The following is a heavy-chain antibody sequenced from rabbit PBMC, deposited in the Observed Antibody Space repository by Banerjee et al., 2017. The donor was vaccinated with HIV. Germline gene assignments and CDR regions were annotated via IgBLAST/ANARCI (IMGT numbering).Heavy chain of an antibody. CDR1: GIDLGIYYC. D-gene: IGHD4-2*01. J-gene: IGHJ6*01. CDR3: ARGGYGGDAGFGWTIYYGMAL. Sequence: QQQLEESGGGLVKPGGTLTLTCKASGIDLGIYYCMCWVRQAPGKGLELIACIFSSGGSTWYASWVNGRFTISRSTSLNTVDLKMTSLTAADTATYFCARGGYGGDAGFGWTIYYGMALWGPGTLVT. V-gene: IGHV1S43*01. CDR2: IFSSGGST.